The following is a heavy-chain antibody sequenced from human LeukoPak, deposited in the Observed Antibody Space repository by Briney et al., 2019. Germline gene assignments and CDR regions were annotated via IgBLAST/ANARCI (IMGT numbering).Heavy chain of an antibody. CDR3: ARGVRGWYFFDY. Sequence: GASVKVSCKASGGTFSSYAISWVRQAPGQGLEWMGGIIPIFGTANYARKFQGGVTITTDESTSTAYMELSSLRSEDTAVYYCARGVRGWYFFDYWGQGTLVTVSS. CDR2: IIPIFGTA. V-gene: IGHV1-69*05. D-gene: IGHD6-19*01. CDR1: GGTFSSYA. J-gene: IGHJ4*02.